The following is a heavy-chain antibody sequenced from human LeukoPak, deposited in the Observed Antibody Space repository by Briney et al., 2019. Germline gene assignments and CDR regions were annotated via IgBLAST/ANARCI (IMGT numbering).Heavy chain of an antibody. D-gene: IGHD5-24*01. J-gene: IGHJ4*02. CDR1: GFTFKDYA. CDR2: IRGDGGNT. Sequence: GGSLRLSCAASGFTFKDYAMHWVRQAPGKGLEWVSLIRGDGGNTYYADSVKGRFTISRDNAKNTVYVQMNSLRAEDTAVYYCAREGNNYGDFDSWGQGTLVTVSS. V-gene: IGHV3-43*02. CDR3: AREGNNYGDFDS.